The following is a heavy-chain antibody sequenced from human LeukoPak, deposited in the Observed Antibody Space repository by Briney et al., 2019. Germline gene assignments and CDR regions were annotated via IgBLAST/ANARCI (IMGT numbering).Heavy chain of an antibody. J-gene: IGHJ4*02. CDR1: GFTFTSYS. CDR3: AREIHGSGTYYPSDN. CDR2: ISSSTNYI. D-gene: IGHD3-10*01. Sequence: GGSLRLSCAASGFTFTSYSMNWVRQAPGKGLEWVSSISSSTNYIYYADSVKGRFTISRDNAKKSLYLQTNSLRAEDTAVYYCAREIHGSGTYYPSDNWGQGTLVTVSS. V-gene: IGHV3-21*01.